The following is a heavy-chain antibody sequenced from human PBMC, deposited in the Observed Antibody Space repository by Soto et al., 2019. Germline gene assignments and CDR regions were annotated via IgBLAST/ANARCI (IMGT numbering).Heavy chain of an antibody. V-gene: IGHV5-51*01. CDR3: ARIAAAPRDYYYYYGMDV. Sequence: GESLKISCKGSGYSFTSYWIGWVRQMPGKGLEWMGIIYPGDSDTRYSPSFQGQVTISADKSISTAYLQWSSLKASDTAMYYCARIAAAPRDYYYYYGMDVWGQGTTVTVSS. D-gene: IGHD6-13*01. CDR2: IYPGDSDT. J-gene: IGHJ6*02. CDR1: GYSFTSYW.